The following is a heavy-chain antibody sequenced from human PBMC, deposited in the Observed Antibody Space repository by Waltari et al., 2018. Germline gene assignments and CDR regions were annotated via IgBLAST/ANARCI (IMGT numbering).Heavy chain of an antibody. Sequence: QVQLQQWGAGLLKPSETLSLTCAVYGGSFSGYYWSWIRQPPGKGLEWIGEINHSGSTNYNPSLKRRVTISVDTSKNQFSLKLSSVTAADTAVYYCARDFGVPYDAWGQGTLVTVSS. J-gene: IGHJ5*02. CDR1: GGSFSGYY. D-gene: IGHD3-3*01. CDR3: ARDFGVPYDA. CDR2: INHSGST. V-gene: IGHV4-34*01.